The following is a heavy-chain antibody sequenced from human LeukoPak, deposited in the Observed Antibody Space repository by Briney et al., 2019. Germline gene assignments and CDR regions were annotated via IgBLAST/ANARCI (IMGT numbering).Heavy chain of an antibody. CDR1: GYTFTGYY. Sequence: ASVKVSCKASGYTFTGYYMHWVRQAPGQGLEWMGWINPNSGGTNYAQKFQGRVTMTRDTSISTAYMELSRLRSDDTAVYYCAHSINSSPFYFQHWGQGTLVTVSS. J-gene: IGHJ1*01. CDR2: INPNSGGT. CDR3: AHSINSSPFYFQH. V-gene: IGHV1-2*02. D-gene: IGHD6-6*01.